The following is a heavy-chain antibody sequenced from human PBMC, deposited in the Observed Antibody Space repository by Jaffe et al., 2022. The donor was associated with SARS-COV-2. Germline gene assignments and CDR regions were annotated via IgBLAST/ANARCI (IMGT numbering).Heavy chain of an antibody. Sequence: QVQLVESGGGVVQPGRSLRLSCAASGFTFSSYGMHWVRQAPGKGLEWVAVISYDGSNKYYADSVKGRFTISRDNSKNTLYLQMNSLRAEDTAVYYCAKDLRYFDLRGMDVWGQGTTVTVSS. CDR3: AKDLRYFDLRGMDV. CDR1: GFTFSSYG. CDR2: ISYDGSNK. D-gene: IGHD3-9*01. V-gene: IGHV3-30*18. J-gene: IGHJ6*02.